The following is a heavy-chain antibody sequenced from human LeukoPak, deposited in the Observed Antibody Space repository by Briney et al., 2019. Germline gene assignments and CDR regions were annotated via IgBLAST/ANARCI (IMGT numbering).Heavy chain of an antibody. J-gene: IGHJ5*02. V-gene: IGHV4-34*01. D-gene: IGHD2-15*01. Sequence: SETLSLTCAVYGGSFSGYYWSWIRQPPGKGLEWIGEINHSGYTNYNPSLKSRVTISVDTSKNQFSLKLSSVTAADTAVYYCARVGRSRYCSGGSCSDWFDPWGQGTLVTVSS. CDR3: ARVGRSRYCSGGSCSDWFDP. CDR2: INHSGYT. CDR1: GGSFSGYY.